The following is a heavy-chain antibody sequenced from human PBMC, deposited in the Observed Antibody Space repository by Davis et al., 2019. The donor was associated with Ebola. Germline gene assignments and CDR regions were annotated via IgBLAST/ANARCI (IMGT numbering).Heavy chain of an antibody. V-gene: IGHV1-8*01. CDR1: GYTFTSYD. CDR2: MNPNSGNT. D-gene: IGHD2/OR15-2a*01. CDR3: ARGRGTTHKENWFDP. Sequence: AASVKVSCKASGYTFTSYDINWVRQATGQGLEWMGWMNPNSGNTGYAQNFQGRVTMTRNTSISTAYMELSSLRSEDTAVYYCARGRGTTHKENWFDPWGQGTLVTVSS. J-gene: IGHJ5*02.